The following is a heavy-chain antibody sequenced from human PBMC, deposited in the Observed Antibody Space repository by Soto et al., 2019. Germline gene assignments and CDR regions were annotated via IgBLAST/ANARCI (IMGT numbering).Heavy chain of an antibody. CDR2: IKSKTDGGTT. V-gene: IGHV3-15*01. CDR3: TSVRQWPPAYYYYGMDF. D-gene: IGHD6-19*01. J-gene: IGHJ6*01. Sequence: RKGLDWVGRIKSKTDGGTTDYAAPVKGRFTISRDDSKNTLYLQMNSLKTEDTAVYYCTSVRQWPPAYYYYGMDFRGQRT.